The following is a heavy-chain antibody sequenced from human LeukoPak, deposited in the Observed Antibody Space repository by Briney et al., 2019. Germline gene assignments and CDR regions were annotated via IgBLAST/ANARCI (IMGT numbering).Heavy chain of an antibody. V-gene: IGHV3-30*18. CDR1: GFTFSSYG. J-gene: IGHJ4*02. Sequence: GGSLRLSCAASGFTFSSYGMHWVRQAPGKGLEWVAVISYDGSNKYYADSVKGRFTISRDNSKNTLYLQMNSLRAEDTAVYYCAKDGSGYYFDYWGQGTLVTVSS. D-gene: IGHD1-26*01. CDR2: ISYDGSNK. CDR3: AKDGSGYYFDY.